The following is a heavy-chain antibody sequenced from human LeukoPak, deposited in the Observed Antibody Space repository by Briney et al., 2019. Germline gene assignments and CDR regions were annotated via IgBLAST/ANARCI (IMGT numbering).Heavy chain of an antibody. V-gene: IGHV4-34*01. D-gene: IGHD3-16*02. CDR2: VNHNGST. CDR3: ASLHRYFDYVWGSYRYGYFDY. Sequence: PSETLSLTCAVYGGSFTTCFWSWIRQSPQKGQEWMGKVNHNGSTSTSPSFKRQVTITVAASTNHLTLKLSSVAAAETAVYYCASLHRYFDYVWGSYRYGYFDYWGQGTLVTVSS. CDR1: GGSFTTCF. J-gene: IGHJ4*02.